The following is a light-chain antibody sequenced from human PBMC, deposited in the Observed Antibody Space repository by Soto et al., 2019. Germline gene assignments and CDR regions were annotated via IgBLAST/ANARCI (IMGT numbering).Light chain of an antibody. CDR3: QHYSNYPWT. V-gene: IGKV1-5*03. J-gene: IGKJ1*01. CDR2: KAS. Sequence: DIQMTQSPSTLSVSVGDRITITCRASQSITEWLAWYQQKPGKAPKLLIYKASSLQSGVPSRFSGSGFGTEFTLSISSLQPDDFATYYCQHYSNYPWTFGQGTKVEIK. CDR1: QSITEW.